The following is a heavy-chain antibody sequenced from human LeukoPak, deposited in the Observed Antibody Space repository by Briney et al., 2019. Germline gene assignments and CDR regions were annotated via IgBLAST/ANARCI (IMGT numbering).Heavy chain of an antibody. D-gene: IGHD5-12*01. CDR2: VSPYNGNT. CDR3: ARLSARWAQLQYSLDY. Sequence: ASVTVSCKASGYTFTSYGIIWVRQAPGQGLEWMGWVSPYNGNTIYAQKFQGRVTTTTDTSTSTAYMELRSLRSDDTAVYYCARLSARWAQLQYSLDYWAQGTLVTVSS. J-gene: IGHJ4*02. CDR1: GYTFTSYG. V-gene: IGHV1-18*01.